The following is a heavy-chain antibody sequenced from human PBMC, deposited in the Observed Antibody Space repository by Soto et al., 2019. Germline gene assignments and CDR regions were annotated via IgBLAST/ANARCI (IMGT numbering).Heavy chain of an antibody. D-gene: IGHD6-19*01. CDR3: ALTPPIEVAGPDF. CDR2: IHYSGRV. CDR1: GFTFTSFA. V-gene: IGHV4-59*05. J-gene: IGHJ4*02. Sequence: PGGSLRLSCAASGFTFTSFAVSWVRQAPGKGLEWIGSIHYSGRVFYKSSLLGRVTISVDTSKNQFSLDLNSVTATDTAVYYCALTPPIEVAGPDFWGQGTLVTVSS.